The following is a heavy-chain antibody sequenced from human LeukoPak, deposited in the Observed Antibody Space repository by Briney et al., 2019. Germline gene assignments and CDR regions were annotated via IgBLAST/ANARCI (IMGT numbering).Heavy chain of an antibody. D-gene: IGHD5-18*01. J-gene: IGHJ3*02. CDR2: TYYSGST. CDR1: GGSISSYY. Sequence: SETLSLTCTVSGGSISSYYWSWIRQPPGKGLEWIGYTYYSGSTNYNPSLKSRVTISVDTSKNQFSLKLSSVTAADTAVYYCARASGYSYGRDAFDIWGQGTMVTVSS. CDR3: ARASGYSYGRDAFDI. V-gene: IGHV4-59*01.